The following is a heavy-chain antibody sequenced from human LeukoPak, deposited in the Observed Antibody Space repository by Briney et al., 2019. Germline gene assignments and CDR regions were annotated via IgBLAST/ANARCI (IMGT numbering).Heavy chain of an antibody. J-gene: IGHJ3*02. CDR3: TGDYYDRDDI. CDR1: GFTLSSYW. CDR2: IKQDGSEK. Sequence: GGSLRLSCAVSGFTLSSYWMNWVRQAPGKGLEWVANIKQDGSEKHYVDSAKGRFTISRDNAKNSLYLQMNSLRAEDTAVYYCTGDYYDRDDIWGQGTMVTVSS. D-gene: IGHD3-22*01. V-gene: IGHV3-7*01.